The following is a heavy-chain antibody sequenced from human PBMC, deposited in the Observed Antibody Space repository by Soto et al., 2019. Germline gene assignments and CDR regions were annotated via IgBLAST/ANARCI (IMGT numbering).Heavy chain of an antibody. CDR1: GFSFSEYE. CDR3: AVTMIMVAGLDY. CDR2: ISSSGSTT. V-gene: IGHV3-48*03. Sequence: GGSLRLSCAASGFSFSEYEMNWVRQAPGRGLEWVSYISSSGSTTYYADSVKGRFTISRDSAKNSLYLQMHSLRAEDTAVYYCAVTMIMVAGLDYWGQGTLVTVSS. J-gene: IGHJ4*02. D-gene: IGHD3-22*01.